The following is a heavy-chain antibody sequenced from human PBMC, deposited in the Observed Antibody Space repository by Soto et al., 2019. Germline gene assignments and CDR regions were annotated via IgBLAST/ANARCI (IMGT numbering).Heavy chain of an antibody. Sequence: QVQLQQWGAGLLKPSETLSLTCAVYGGSFSGYYWSWIRQPPGKGLEWIGEINHSGSTNYNPSLKSRVTISVDTSKNQFSLKLSSVTAADTAVYYCARAMFEGGNGVGSRYYFDYWGQGTLVTVSS. V-gene: IGHV4-34*01. J-gene: IGHJ4*02. CDR3: ARAMFEGGNGVGSRYYFDY. CDR1: GGSFSGYY. CDR2: INHSGST. D-gene: IGHD2-8*01.